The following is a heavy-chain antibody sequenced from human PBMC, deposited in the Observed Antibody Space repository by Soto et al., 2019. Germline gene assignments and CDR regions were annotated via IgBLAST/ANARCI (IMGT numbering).Heavy chain of an antibody. D-gene: IGHD6-13*01. Sequence: QVQLVQSGAEVKKPGSSVKVSCKASGGTFSSYAISWVRQAPGQGLEWMGGIIPIFGTANYAQKFQGRVTITADESTSTAYMELSSLRSEDTAVYYCALRIAAAGNYYYYYGMYVWGQGTTVTVSS. CDR1: GGTFSSYA. V-gene: IGHV1-69*01. CDR2: IIPIFGTA. CDR3: ALRIAAAGNYYYYYGMYV. J-gene: IGHJ6*02.